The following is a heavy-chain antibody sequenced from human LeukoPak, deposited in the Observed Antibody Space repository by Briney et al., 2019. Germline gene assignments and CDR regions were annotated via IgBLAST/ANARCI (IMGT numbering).Heavy chain of an antibody. J-gene: IGHJ3*02. V-gene: IGHV4-4*07. CDR3: ARGRYCSADICSGGDAFDI. CDR1: GGSINNYY. D-gene: IGHD2-15*01. CDR2: IYTRGST. Sequence: SETLSLTCTVSGGSINNYYWSSIRQPAGKGLEWIGRIYTRGSTSYNPSLKSRVTMSVDTSKNQFSLKLSSVTAADTAVYYCARGRYCSADICSGGDAFDIRGQGTMVSVSS.